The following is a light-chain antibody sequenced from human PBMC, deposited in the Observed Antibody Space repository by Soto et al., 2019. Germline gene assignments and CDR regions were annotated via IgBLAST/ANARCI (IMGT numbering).Light chain of an antibody. V-gene: IGLV1-47*01. J-gene: IGLJ2*01. CDR2: NEN. CDR3: AAWDDSLSGVV. CDR1: SSNIGSNY. Sequence: QPVLTQPPSTSGAPGQRVTISCSGSSSNIGSNYVYWYQQFPGSAPRLLIYNENRRPSGVPDRFSASKSGTSASLAISGLRAEDEADYHCAAWDDSLSGVVFGGGTQLTVL.